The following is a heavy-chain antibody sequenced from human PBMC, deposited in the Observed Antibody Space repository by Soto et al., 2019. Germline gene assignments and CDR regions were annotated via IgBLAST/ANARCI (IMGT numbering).Heavy chain of an antibody. CDR3: ARDIGERLAEPGSFWCDH. J-gene: IGHJ5*02. CDR2: SYYSGST. Sequence: PSGTLSLTCALHCGSFSGYYWSWIPQPPGKGLDWIGDSYYSGSTNYNPSRKSPVTISVDTSKHQFSLKLSSVTAADRAVYYCARDIGERLAEPGSFWCDHWGKGTLVTVAS. V-gene: IGHV4-59*01. D-gene: IGHD6-25*01. CDR1: CGSFSGYY.